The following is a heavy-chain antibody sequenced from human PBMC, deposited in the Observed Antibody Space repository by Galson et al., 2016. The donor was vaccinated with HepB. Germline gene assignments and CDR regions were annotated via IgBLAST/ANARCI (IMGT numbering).Heavy chain of an antibody. CDR2: IKQDGSEK. CDR1: GFSVSSYW. D-gene: IGHD3-22*01. J-gene: IGHJ4*02. Sequence: SLRLSCAASGFSVSSYWMGWVRQAPGQGLEWVANIKQDGSEKFDVDSVKGRLTISRDNAKKSLWLQMNILRAEDTAVYYCTRGYYYISSGYHYVFDFWGQGTLVTVSS. CDR3: TRGYYYISSGYHYVFDF. V-gene: IGHV3-7*05.